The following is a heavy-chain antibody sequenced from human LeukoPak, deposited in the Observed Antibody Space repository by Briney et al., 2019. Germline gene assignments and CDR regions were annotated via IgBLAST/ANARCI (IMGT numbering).Heavy chain of an antibody. V-gene: IGHV4-38-2*02. CDR3: ASLLLQDGDAH. CDR1: GYSISSGYY. Sequence: SETLSLTCTVSGYSISSGYYWGWIRQPPGKGLEWIGSISYSGTTYYSPSLKSRVTVSVDTSKNQFSLGLTSVTAADTAIYYCASLLLQDGDAHWGQGILVTVSS. J-gene: IGHJ4*02. D-gene: IGHD4-17*01. CDR2: ISYSGTT.